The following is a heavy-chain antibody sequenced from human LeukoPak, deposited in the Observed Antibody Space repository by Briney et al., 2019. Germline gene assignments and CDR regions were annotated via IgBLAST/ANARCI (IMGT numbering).Heavy chain of an antibody. J-gene: IGHJ4*02. Sequence: SETLSLTCTVSGGSISTYYWSWIRQPPGKGLEWIGYIYYTGSTNYNPSLKSRVTISVDTSKNQFSLKLSSVTAADTAVYYCAFAGLGSQAPATDYWGQGTLVTVSS. CDR3: AFAGLGSQAPATDY. CDR2: IYYTGST. V-gene: IGHV4-59*12. D-gene: IGHD2-2*01. CDR1: GGSISTYY.